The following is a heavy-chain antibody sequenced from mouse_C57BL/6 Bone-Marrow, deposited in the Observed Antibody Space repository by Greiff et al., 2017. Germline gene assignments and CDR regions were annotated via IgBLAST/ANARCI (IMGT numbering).Heavy chain of an antibody. J-gene: IGHJ2*01. CDR2: IYPRSGNT. Sequence: LVESGAELARPGASVKLSCKASGYTFTSYGISWVKQRTGQGLEWIGEIYPRSGNTYYNEKFKGKATLTADKSSSTAYMELRSLTSEDSAVXFCARGDGYYAFFEYWGQGTTLTVSS. CDR1: GYTFTSYG. D-gene: IGHD2-3*01. V-gene: IGHV1-81*01. CDR3: ARGDGYYAFFEY.